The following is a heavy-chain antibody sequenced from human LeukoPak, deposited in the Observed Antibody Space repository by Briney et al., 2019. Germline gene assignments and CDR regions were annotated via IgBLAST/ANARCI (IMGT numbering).Heavy chain of an antibody. CDR1: GGTLSSYA. CDR3: ARHFSGSFAWYFDL. CDR2: IIPIFGTT. J-gene: IGHJ2*01. Sequence: SVKVSCKASGGTLSSYAISWVRQAPGQGLEWMGGIIPIFGTTNYAQRFQGRVTITADESTSTAYMELSSLRSEDTALYYCARHFSGSFAWYFDLWGRGTLVTVSS. D-gene: IGHD1-26*01. V-gene: IGHV1-69*13.